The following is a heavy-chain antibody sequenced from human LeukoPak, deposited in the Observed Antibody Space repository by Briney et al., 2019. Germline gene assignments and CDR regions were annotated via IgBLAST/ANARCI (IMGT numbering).Heavy chain of an antibody. CDR1: GYTFTGYY. Sequence: GASVKVSCKASGYTFTGYYLHWVRQAPGQGLEWMGWINPNSGATNYAQRFQGRVTMTRDTSISTAYMELSRLRSDDTAVYYCARDLKWEPRANAFDIWGQGTMVTASS. V-gene: IGHV1-2*02. CDR2: INPNSGAT. J-gene: IGHJ3*02. D-gene: IGHD1-26*01. CDR3: ARDLKWEPRANAFDI.